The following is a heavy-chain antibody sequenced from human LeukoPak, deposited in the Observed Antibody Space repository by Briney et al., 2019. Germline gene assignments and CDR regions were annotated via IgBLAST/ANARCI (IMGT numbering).Heavy chain of an antibody. Sequence: GGSLILSCAASGFTFSSYAMSWVRQAPGKGLHWVSTIASGGSTNYADSVKGRFTISRDNSKKKLYLQMNRLRAEDTAVYFCAKGHTTIIVGVITYLDYWGQGTLVTVSS. V-gene: IGHV3-23*01. CDR3: AKGHTTIIVGVITYLDY. D-gene: IGHD3-22*01. CDR1: GFTFSSYA. CDR2: IASGGST. J-gene: IGHJ4*02.